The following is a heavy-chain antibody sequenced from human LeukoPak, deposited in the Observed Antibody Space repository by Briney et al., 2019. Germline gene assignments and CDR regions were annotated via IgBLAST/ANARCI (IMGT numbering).Heavy chain of an antibody. J-gene: IGHJ4*02. D-gene: IGHD3-10*01. CDR1: GGSISSGGYY. V-gene: IGHV4-31*03. CDR2: IYYSGST. CDR3: ARELPRGYHYYGSGSFDY. Sequence: SETLSLTCTVSGGSISSGGYYWSWIRQHPGKGLEWIGYIYYSGSTYYNPSLKSRVTISVDTSKNQFSLKLSSVTAADTAVYYCARELPRGYHYYGSGSFDYWGQGTLVTVSS.